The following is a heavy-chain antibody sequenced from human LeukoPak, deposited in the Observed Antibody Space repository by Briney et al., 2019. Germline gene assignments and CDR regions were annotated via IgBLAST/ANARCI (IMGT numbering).Heavy chain of an antibody. D-gene: IGHD1-26*01. Sequence: GASVKVSCKASGYTFTSYGISWVRQAPGQGLEWMGWVSAYADDTNYVQKFRGRITRTTDTSTSTAYTELRSLRSDDPAVYSCARDCIGCLGFDYWGQGTLVTVSS. CDR3: ARDCIGCLGFDY. J-gene: IGHJ4*02. CDR2: VSAYADDT. V-gene: IGHV1-18*01. CDR1: GYTFTSYG.